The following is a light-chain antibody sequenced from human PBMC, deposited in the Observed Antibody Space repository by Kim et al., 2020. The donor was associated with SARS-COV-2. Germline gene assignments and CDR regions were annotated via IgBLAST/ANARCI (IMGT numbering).Light chain of an antibody. CDR2: GAS. Sequence: EIVMTQSPATLSLSPGERATLSCRASQSISSSLAWYQQKPGQAPRVLIYGASARATGIPARFSGSESGTEFTLTISNLQSEDFAVYYCQHYAYWRAFGQGTRLEIK. V-gene: IGKV3-15*01. CDR1: QSISSS. CDR3: QHYAYWRA. J-gene: IGKJ5*01.